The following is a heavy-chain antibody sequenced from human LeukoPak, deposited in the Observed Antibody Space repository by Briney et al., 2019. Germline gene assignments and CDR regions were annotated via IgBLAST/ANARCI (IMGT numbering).Heavy chain of an antibody. J-gene: IGHJ6*02. CDR2: ISAYNGNT. V-gene: IGHV1-18*01. D-gene: IGHD3-10*01. CDR1: GYTFTSYG. CDR3: AREFEVGYYGSGSPLYYGMDV. Sequence: ASVKVSCKASGYTFTSYGISWVRQAPGQGLEWMGRISAYNGNTNYAQKLQGRVTMTTDTSTSTAYMELRSLRSDDTAVYYCAREFEVGYYGSGSPLYYGMDVWGQGTTVTVSS.